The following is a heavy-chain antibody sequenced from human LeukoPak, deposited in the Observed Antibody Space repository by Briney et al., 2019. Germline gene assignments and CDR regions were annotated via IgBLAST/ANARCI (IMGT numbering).Heavy chain of an antibody. CDR1: GFTFSSYA. D-gene: IGHD6-13*01. J-gene: IGHJ5*02. V-gene: IGHV3-23*01. CDR3: AKGGRSWAQQLVQGGWFDP. Sequence: PGGSLRLSCAASGFTFSSYAMSWVRQAPGKGLEWVSAISGSGGSTYYADSVKGRFTISRDNSKNTLYLQMNSLRAEDTAVYYCAKGGRSWAQQLVQGGWFDPWGQGTLVTVSS. CDR2: ISGSGGST.